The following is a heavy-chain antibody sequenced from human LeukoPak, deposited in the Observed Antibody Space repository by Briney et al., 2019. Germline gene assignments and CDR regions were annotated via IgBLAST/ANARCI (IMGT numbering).Heavy chain of an antibody. V-gene: IGHV3-48*01. J-gene: IGHJ4*02. Sequence: GGSLRLSCAASGFTFSSYSMNWVRQAPGKGLEWVSYISSSSTTIYQADSVKGRFTISRDNSKNTLYLQMNSLRAEDTAVYYCAKELFVVVPAALLDYWGQGTLVTVSS. CDR2: ISSSSTTI. CDR1: GFTFSSYS. CDR3: AKELFVVVPAALLDY. D-gene: IGHD2-2*01.